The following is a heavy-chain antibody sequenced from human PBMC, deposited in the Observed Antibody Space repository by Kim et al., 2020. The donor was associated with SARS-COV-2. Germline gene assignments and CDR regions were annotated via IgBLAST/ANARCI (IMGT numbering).Heavy chain of an antibody. CDR1: GFTFNSYA. Sequence: GGSLRLSCVASGFTFNSYAMSWVRQAPGEGLEWVSAISSSGDNTYYADSVKGRFTISRDNSKNTLYLQMNSLRAEDTAVYYCAAKGVRGVTFDYWGQGTLVTVS. V-gene: IGHV3-23*01. D-gene: IGHD3-10*01. CDR2: ISSSGDNT. J-gene: IGHJ4*02. CDR3: AAKGVRGVTFDY.